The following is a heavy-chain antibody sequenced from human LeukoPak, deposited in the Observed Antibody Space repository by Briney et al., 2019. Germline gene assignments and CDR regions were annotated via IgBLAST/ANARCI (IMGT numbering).Heavy chain of an antibody. CDR1: GCSFSSYF. V-gene: IGHV4-59*01. D-gene: IGHD5-12*01. CDR3: ARGLVLATYDAFDI. J-gene: IGHJ3*02. CDR2: IWDTEIT. Sequence: SETLTLTCTVSGCSFSSYFWSWLRQPPGKGLEWVGDIWDTEITDYNPSVKSRVTISLDTSKNHFSLKLRSVTAEDTALYFCARGLVLATYDAFDIWGQGTLVTVSS.